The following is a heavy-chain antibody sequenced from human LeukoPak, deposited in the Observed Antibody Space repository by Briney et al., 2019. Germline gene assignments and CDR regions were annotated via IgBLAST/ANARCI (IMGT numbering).Heavy chain of an antibody. Sequence: SETLSLTCTVSGASINGYYWSWIRQPPGKGLEWIGYIYYSGSTSYNPSLTSRVTISLDTSKNQFSLRLSSVTAADTAVYYCARLQMDTAMVRFDYWGQGTLVTVSS. D-gene: IGHD5-18*01. CDR2: IYYSGST. CDR3: ARLQMDTAMVRFDY. J-gene: IGHJ4*02. CDR1: GASINGYY. V-gene: IGHV4-59*08.